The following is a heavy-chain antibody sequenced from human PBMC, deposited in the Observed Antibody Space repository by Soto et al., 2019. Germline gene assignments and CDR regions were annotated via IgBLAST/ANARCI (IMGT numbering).Heavy chain of an antibody. CDR2: IYYSGST. CDR1: GGSISSGDYY. CDR3: ARDSCSSTSCYSYYFDY. Sequence: SDTLSLTCTVSGGSISSGDYYWSWIRQPPGKGLEWIGYIYYSGSTYYNPSLKSRVTISVDTSKNQFSLKLSSVTAADTAVYYCARDSCSSTSCYSYYFDYWGQGTLVTVSS. D-gene: IGHD2-2*01. V-gene: IGHV4-30-4*02. J-gene: IGHJ4*02.